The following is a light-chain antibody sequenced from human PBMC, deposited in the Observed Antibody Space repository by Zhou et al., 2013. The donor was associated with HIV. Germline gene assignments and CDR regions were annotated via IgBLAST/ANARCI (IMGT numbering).Light chain of an antibody. CDR3: QKYNSALSLT. CDR1: QSISSY. Sequence: DIQMTQSPSSLSASVGDRVTITCRASQSISSYLNWYQQKPGKAPKLLIYAASSLQSGVPSRFSGSGSGTDFTLTISSLQPEDVATYYCQKYNSALSLTFGGGTKVEIK. J-gene: IGKJ4*01. CDR2: AAS. V-gene: IGKV1-39*01.